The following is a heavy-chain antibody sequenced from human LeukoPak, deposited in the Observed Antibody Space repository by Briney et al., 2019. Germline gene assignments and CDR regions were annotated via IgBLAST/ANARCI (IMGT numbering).Heavy chain of an antibody. D-gene: IGHD5-24*01. CDR1: GFTFDTYN. J-gene: IGHJ6*03. CDR3: ARDSRPEMATITPYYYYYYMDV. Sequence: PGGSLRLSCAASGFTFDTYNFNWVRQAPGRGLEWGASIRSYSSYIHYADSVKGRFTISRDDAKKSLDLQLNSLRAEDTPVYYCARDSRPEMATITPYYYYYYMDVWGKGTTVTISS. CDR2: IRSYSSYI. V-gene: IGHV3-21*01.